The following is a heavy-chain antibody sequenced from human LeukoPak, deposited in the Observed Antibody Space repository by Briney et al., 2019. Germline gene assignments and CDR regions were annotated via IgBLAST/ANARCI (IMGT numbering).Heavy chain of an antibody. Sequence: ASVKVSCKTSGYTFISYHMHWVRQAPGQGLEWMGMIYPRDGSTSYAQKFQGRVTVTRDTSTSTVHMELSGLRSEDTAVYYCARDQEAFDYWGQGTLVTVSS. CDR1: GYTFISYH. CDR3: ARDQEAFDY. V-gene: IGHV1-46*01. J-gene: IGHJ4*02. CDR2: IYPRDGST.